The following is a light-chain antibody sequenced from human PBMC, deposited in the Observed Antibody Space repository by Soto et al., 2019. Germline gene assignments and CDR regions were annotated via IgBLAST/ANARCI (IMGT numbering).Light chain of an antibody. V-gene: IGLV2-14*01. Sequence: QSVLTQPASVSGSPGQSITISCTGTSSDVGGYNYVSWYQQYPAKAPKLMIYDVSNRPSGVSNRFSGSKSGNTASLTISGLQAEDEADYYCSSYTSSSTPHVVFGGGTKLTVL. J-gene: IGLJ2*01. CDR3: SSYTSSSTPHVV. CDR2: DVS. CDR1: SSDVGGYNY.